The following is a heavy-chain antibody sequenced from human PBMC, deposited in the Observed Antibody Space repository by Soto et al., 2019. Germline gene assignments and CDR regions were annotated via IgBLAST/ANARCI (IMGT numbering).Heavy chain of an antibody. V-gene: IGHV3-30*18. Sequence: QVQLVESGGGVVQPGRSLRLSCAASGFTFNSYGMHWVRQAPGKGLEWGAVISYDGSTKYYADSVKGRFIISRDNSKNTLYLQMNSLRAEDTAVYYCAKLTGFSVLVTAIDYWGQGTLVTVSS. CDR3: AKLTGFSVLVTAIDY. CDR1: GFTFNSYG. CDR2: ISYDGSTK. J-gene: IGHJ4*02. D-gene: IGHD2-21*02.